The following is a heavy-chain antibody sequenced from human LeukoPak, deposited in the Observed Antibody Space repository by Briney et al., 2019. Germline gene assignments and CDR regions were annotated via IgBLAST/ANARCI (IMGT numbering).Heavy chain of an antibody. J-gene: IGHJ4*02. Sequence: GSVRVSCKATGYTFTSYDINWVRPAADQGLEWMGWRNPNSCNTGLAQRFRGRVTMTRDTSISTTYMKLSSLRYEDTAVYYCARVSETPAYYYTSGYYYLGYWGQGTLVTVSS. D-gene: IGHD3-22*01. CDR1: GYTFTSYD. CDR2: RNPNSCNT. V-gene: IGHV1-8*01. CDR3: ARVSETPAYYYTSGYYYLGY.